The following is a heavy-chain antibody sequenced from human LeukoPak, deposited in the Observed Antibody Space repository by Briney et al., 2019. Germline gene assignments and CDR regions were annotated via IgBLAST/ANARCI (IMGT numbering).Heavy chain of an antibody. V-gene: IGHV4-34*01. D-gene: IGHD6-6*01. CDR2: INHSGST. J-gene: IGHJ6*03. CDR3: ASAARYSSSSGLYYYYYYMDV. Sequence: SETLSLTCAVYGGSFSGYYWSWIRQPPGKGLEWIGEINHSGSTNYNPSLKSRVTISVDTSKNQFSLELSSVTAADTAVYYCASAARYSSSSGLYYYYYYMDVWGKGTTVTVSS. CDR1: GGSFSGYY.